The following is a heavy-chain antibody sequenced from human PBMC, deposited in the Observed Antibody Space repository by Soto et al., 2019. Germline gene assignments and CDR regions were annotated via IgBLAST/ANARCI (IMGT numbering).Heavy chain of an antibody. V-gene: IGHV3-7*03. J-gene: IGHJ6*02. CDR1: SFTFSSYW. CDR2: IKQDGSEN. D-gene: IGHD6-19*01. Sequence: QAGGSLRLSCAASSFTFSSYWLSWVRQAPGKGLEWVATIKQDGSENYYVDSVKGRFTISRDNAKNSLYLQMSSLRADDTAVYYCARDGPFISVAAPAFQYAMDVWGQGTTVTVSS. CDR3: ARDGPFISVAAPAFQYAMDV.